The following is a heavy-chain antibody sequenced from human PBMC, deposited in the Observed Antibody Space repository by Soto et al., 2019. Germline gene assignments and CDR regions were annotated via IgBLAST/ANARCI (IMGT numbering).Heavy chain of an antibody. CDR3: AREYSSSWYRNWFDP. Sequence: EVQLVESGGGLVQPGGSLRLSCAASGFTFSSYSMNWVRQAPGKGLEWVSYISSSSSTIYYADSVKGRFTISRDNAKNSLYLQMNSLRDEDTAVYYCAREYSSSWYRNWFDPWGQGTLVTVSS. V-gene: IGHV3-48*02. D-gene: IGHD6-13*01. CDR1: GFTFSSYS. J-gene: IGHJ5*02. CDR2: ISSSSSTI.